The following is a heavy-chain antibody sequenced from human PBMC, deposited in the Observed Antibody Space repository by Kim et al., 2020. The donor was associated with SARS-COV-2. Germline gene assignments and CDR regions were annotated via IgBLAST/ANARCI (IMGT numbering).Heavy chain of an antibody. CDR3: ARDHSTYSGSFL. CDR2: IYSGGST. D-gene: IGHD1-26*01. CDR1: GFTVSSNY. J-gene: IGHJ4*02. V-gene: IGHV3-66*01. Sequence: GGSLRLSCAASGFTVSSNYMSWVRQAPGKGLEWVSVIYSGGSTYYADSVKGRFTISRDNSKNTLYLQMNSLRAEDTAVYYCARDHSTYSGSFLWGQGTLVTVSS.